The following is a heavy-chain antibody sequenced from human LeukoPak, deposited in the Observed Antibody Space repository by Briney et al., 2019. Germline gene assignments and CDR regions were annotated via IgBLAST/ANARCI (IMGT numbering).Heavy chain of an antibody. CDR3: ARYSGSYEVNYYYYYGMDV. CDR2: IKQDGSEK. J-gene: IGHJ6*02. D-gene: IGHD1-26*01. Sequence: GGSLRLSCAASGFTFSSYAMSWVRQAPGKGLEWVANIKQDGSEKYYVDSVKGRFTISRDNAKNSLYLQMNSLRAEDTAVYYCARYSGSYEVNYYYYYGMDVWGQGTTVTVSS. CDR1: GFTFSSYA. V-gene: IGHV3-7*03.